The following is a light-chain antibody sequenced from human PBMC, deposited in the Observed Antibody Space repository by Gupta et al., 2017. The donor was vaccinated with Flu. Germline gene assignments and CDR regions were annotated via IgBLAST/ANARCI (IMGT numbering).Light chain of an antibody. J-gene: IGKJ4*01. V-gene: IGKV1-27*01. Sequence: DIQMTQSPSSLSASVGDRVTITCRASQGISNYLAWYQQKPGKVPKLLIYGASTVQSGVPSRFSGSGSGTDFTLTISGLQPEDVATYYCQNENSSPITFGRGTKVDIK. CDR1: QGISNY. CDR3: QNENSSPIT. CDR2: GAS.